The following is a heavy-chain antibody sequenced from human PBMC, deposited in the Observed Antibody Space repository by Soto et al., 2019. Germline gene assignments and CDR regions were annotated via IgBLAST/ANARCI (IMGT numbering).Heavy chain of an antibody. J-gene: IGHJ4*02. CDR3: ARIWDSSGWYAYYFDY. Sequence: QVTLKESGPVLVKPTETLTLTCTVSGFSLSNARMGVSWIRQPPGKALEWLAHIFSNDEKSYSTSLKSRLTISKDTSQSQVVLTMTNMAHVDTATYYCARIWDSSGWYAYYFDYWGQGTLFTVSS. CDR2: IFSNDEK. V-gene: IGHV2-26*01. D-gene: IGHD6-19*01. CDR1: GFSLSNARMG.